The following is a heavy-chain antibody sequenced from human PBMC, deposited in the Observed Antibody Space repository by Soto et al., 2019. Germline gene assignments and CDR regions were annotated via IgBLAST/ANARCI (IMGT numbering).Heavy chain of an antibody. V-gene: IGHV1-18*04. CDR1: GYTFTSYG. CDR2: ISAYNGNT. D-gene: IGHD3-9*01. J-gene: IGHJ4*02. CDR3: ARAQSVLRYFDWLLSGPFDY. Sequence: QVQLVQSGAEVKKPGASVKVSCKASGYTFTSYGISWVRQAPGQGLEWMGWISAYNGNTNYAQKLQGRVTMTTDTSTSTAYMELRSLRSDDTAVYYCARAQSVLRYFDWLLSGPFDYWGQGTLVTVSS.